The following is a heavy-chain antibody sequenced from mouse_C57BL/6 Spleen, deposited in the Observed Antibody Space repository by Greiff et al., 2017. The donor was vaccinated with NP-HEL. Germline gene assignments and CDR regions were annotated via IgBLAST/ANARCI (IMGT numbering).Heavy chain of an antibody. CDR2: INPGSGGT. V-gene: IGHV1-54*01. J-gene: IGHJ1*03. CDR3: AREYFDV. Sequence: QVQLQQSGAELVRPGTSVKVSCKASGYAFTNYLLEWVKQRPGQGLEWIGVINPGSGGTNYNEKFKGKATLTADKSSSTAYMQLSSLTSEDSAVYFCAREYFDVWGTGTTVTVSS. CDR1: GYAFTNYL.